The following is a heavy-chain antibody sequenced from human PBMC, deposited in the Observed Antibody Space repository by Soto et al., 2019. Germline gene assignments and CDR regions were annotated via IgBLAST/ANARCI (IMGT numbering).Heavy chain of an antibody. D-gene: IGHD2-15*01. CDR2: INPSGGST. V-gene: IGHV1-46*01. CDR3: ARDSSYCSGGSCFYYYYGMDV. J-gene: IGHJ6*02. CDR1: GYTFTSYY. Sequence: ASVKVSCKASGYTFTSYYMHWVRQAPGQGLEWMGIINPSGGSTSYAQKFQGRVTMTRDTSTSTVYMELSSLRSEDTAVYYCARDSSYCSGGSCFYYYYGMDVWGQGTTVTVS.